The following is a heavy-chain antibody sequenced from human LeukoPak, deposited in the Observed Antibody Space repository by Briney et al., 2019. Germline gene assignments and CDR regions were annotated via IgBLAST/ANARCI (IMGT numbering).Heavy chain of an antibody. Sequence: GGSLRLSCAASGFTFSSYGMHWVRQAPGKGLEWVAVISYDGSNKYYADSVKGRFTISRDNSKNTLYLQMNSLRAEDTAVYYCAKDRWDTEHFDYWGQGTLVTVSS. CDR3: AKDRWDTEHFDY. CDR1: GFTFSSYG. V-gene: IGHV3-30*18. J-gene: IGHJ4*02. CDR2: ISYDGSNK. D-gene: IGHD5-18*01.